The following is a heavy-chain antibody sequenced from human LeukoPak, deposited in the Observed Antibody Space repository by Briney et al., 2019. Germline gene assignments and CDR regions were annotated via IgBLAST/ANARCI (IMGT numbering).Heavy chain of an antibody. CDR2: MNPNSGNT. V-gene: IGHV1-8*01. Sequence: ASVKVPCKASGYTFTSYDINWVRQATGQGLEWMGWMNPNSGNTGYAQKFQGRVTMTRNTSISTAYMELSSLRSEDTAVYYCAREWLYYYYMDVWGKGTTVTVPS. CDR1: GYTFTSYD. CDR3: AREWLYYYYMDV. J-gene: IGHJ6*03. D-gene: IGHD2-8*01.